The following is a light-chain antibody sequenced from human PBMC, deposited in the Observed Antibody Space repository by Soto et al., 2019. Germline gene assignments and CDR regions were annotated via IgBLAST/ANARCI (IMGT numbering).Light chain of an antibody. Sequence: QSVLTQPASVSGSPGQWTTIACTGTSSDVGDYNYVSWYQQHPGKAPKLMIYDVTNRPSGVSNRFSGSKSGNTASLTISGLQAEDEADYYCSSYRSSSTLSVFGTGTKLTVL. CDR3: SSYRSSSTLSV. CDR1: SSDVGDYNY. J-gene: IGLJ1*01. V-gene: IGLV2-14*01. CDR2: DVT.